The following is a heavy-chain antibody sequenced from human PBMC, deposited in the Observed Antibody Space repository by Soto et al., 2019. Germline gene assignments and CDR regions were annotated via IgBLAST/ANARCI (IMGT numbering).Heavy chain of an antibody. CDR2: TYYRSNWYT. Sequence: SQTLSLTCAISGDSVSTNSATWDWIRQSPSRGLEWLGRTYYRSNWYTDYAVSVKGRITISPDTSNNQLSLQLNSVTPDDTAVYYPARLIGNSWLDSWGQGNLVTVSX. CDR3: ARLIGNSWLDS. CDR1: GDSVSTNSAT. V-gene: IGHV6-1*01. J-gene: IGHJ5*01. D-gene: IGHD2-8*01.